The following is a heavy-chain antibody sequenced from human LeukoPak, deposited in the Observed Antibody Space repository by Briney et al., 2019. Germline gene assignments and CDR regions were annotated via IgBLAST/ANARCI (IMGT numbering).Heavy chain of an antibody. CDR3: ASGIYSYGHQYYFDY. CDR1: GGTFSSCA. CDR2: IIPIFGIA. J-gene: IGHJ4*02. V-gene: IGHV1-69*04. D-gene: IGHD5-18*01. Sequence: SVKVSCKASGGTFSSCAISWVRQAPGQGLEWMGRIIPIFGIANYAQKFQGRVTITADKSTSTAYMELSSLRSEDTAVYYCASGIYSYGHQYYFDYWGQGTLVTVSS.